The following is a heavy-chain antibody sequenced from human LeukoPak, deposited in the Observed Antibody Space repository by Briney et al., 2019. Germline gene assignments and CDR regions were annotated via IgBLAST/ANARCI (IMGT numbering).Heavy chain of an antibody. CDR3: ARDAQKVRGVIHPVGFDY. CDR1: VFTVSSNY. Sequence: RGSLTLSCAASVFTVSSNYMICVRQSPGKGLEWGSVIYIGGSTYYADSVKCRFTLSRDNSKKTLYLQMNSLRDEDTAVYYCARDAQKVRGVIHPVGFDYWGQRTLATVSS. J-gene: IGHJ4*02. D-gene: IGHD3-10*01. CDR2: IYIGGST. V-gene: IGHV3-66*01.